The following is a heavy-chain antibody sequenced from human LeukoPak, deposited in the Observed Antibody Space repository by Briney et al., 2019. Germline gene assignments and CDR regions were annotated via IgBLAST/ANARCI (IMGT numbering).Heavy chain of an antibody. V-gene: IGHV3-23*01. CDR2: ISGSGGTT. J-gene: IGHJ4*02. CDR1: GFTFSSYA. CDR3: AKVPIVVVPAAMRDIDY. Sequence: GGSLRLSCAASGFTFSSYAMSWVRQAPGKGLEWVSAISGSGGTTYYADSVKGRFTISRDNSKNTLYLQMNSLRAEDTAVYYCAKVPIVVVPAAMRDIDYWGQGTLVTVSS. D-gene: IGHD2-2*01.